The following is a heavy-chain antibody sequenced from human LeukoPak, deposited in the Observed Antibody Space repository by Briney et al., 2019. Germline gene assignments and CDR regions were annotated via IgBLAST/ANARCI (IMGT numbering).Heavy chain of an antibody. CDR3: ARDPSWDLPPDY. Sequence: GGSLRLSCAASGFTFSSYSMNWVRQAPGKGLEWVSSISSSSSYIYYADSVKGRFTISRDNAKSSLYLQMNSLRAEDTAVYYCARDPSWDLPPDYWGQGTLVTVSS. CDR2: ISSSSSYI. D-gene: IGHD1-26*01. V-gene: IGHV3-21*01. J-gene: IGHJ4*02. CDR1: GFTFSSYS.